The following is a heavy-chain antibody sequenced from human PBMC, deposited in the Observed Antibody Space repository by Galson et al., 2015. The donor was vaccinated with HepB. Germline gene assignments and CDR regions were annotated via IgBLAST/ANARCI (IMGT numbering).Heavy chain of an antibody. Sequence: SVKVSCKASGYTFTSYYMHWVRQAPGQGLEWMGIINPSGGSTSYAQKFQGRVTMTRDTSTSTVYMELSSLRSEDTAVYYCARGTPISIAARPAEGGFDPWGQGTLFTVSS. CDR2: INPSGGST. J-gene: IGHJ5*02. D-gene: IGHD6-6*01. CDR3: ARGTPISIAARPAEGGFDP. V-gene: IGHV1-46*01. CDR1: GYTFTSYY.